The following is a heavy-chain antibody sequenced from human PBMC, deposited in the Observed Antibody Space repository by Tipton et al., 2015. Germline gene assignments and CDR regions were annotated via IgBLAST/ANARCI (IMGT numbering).Heavy chain of an antibody. CDR1: GYTFTSYY. J-gene: IGHJ5*02. D-gene: IGHD5-12*01. V-gene: IGHV1-46*01. Sequence: QVQLVQSGAEVKKPGASVKVSCKASGYTFTSYYMYWVRQAPGQGLEWMGVINPSGGSTNYAQKFQGRVTMTRDSSTSTVYMELSSLRSEDTAVYYCARSGGYGWDAWGQGTLVTVSS. CDR2: INPSGGST. CDR3: ARSGGYGWDA.